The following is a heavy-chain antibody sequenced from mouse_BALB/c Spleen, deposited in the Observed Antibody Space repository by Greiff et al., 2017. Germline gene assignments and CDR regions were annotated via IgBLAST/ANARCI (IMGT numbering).Heavy chain of an antibody. CDR1: GFTFSSYY. V-gene: IGHV5-6-2*01. D-gene: IGHD2-2*01. CDR2: INSNGGST. CDR3: ARRDGYDGDFDV. J-gene: IGHJ1*01. Sequence: EVQVVESGGGLVKLGGSLKLSCAASGFTFSSYYMSWVRQTPEKRLELVAAINSNGGSTYYPDTVKGRFTISRDKAKNTLYLQMSSLKSEDTALYYCARRDGYDGDFDVWGAGTTVTVSS.